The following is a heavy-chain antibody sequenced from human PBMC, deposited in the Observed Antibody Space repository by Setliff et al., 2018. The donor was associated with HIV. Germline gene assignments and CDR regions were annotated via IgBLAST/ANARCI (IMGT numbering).Heavy chain of an antibody. CDR3: ARRQDTSAFDI. CDR1: GYTFTNFW. J-gene: IGHJ3*02. Sequence: GESLKISCKASGYTFTNFWIGWVRQVPGKGLEWMGNIYPGDTDIRYNPSFQGQVTISGDKSISTAYLQWSSLKASDTAMYYCARRQDTSAFDIWGQGTMVTVSS. V-gene: IGHV5-51*01. D-gene: IGHD1-26*01. CDR2: IYPGDTDI.